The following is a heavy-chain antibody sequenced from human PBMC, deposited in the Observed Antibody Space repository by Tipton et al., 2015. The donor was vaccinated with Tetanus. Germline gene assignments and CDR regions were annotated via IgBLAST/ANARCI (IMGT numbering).Heavy chain of an antibody. Sequence: GSLRLSCAASGFTFSNHAMNWVRQAPGKGLEWLSIISGSGDGTKYADSVKGRSTMSSDSSKNTVHLQLNSLRVEDTAVYYCAKSGHYYYDGMDVWGQGTTVTVSS. CDR1: GFTFSNHA. V-gene: IGHV3-23*01. CDR3: AKSGHYYYDGMDV. D-gene: IGHD3-10*01. J-gene: IGHJ6*02. CDR2: ISGSGDGT.